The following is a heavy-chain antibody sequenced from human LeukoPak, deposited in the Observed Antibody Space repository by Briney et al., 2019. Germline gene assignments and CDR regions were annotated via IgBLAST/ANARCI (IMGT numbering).Heavy chain of an antibody. CDR3: ARGRGGEQWLVPYYYYYYMDV. CDR1: GGSFSGYY. CDR2: INHSGST. V-gene: IGHV4-34*01. J-gene: IGHJ6*03. D-gene: IGHD6-19*01. Sequence: SGTLSLTCAVYGGSFSGYYWSWIRQPPGKGLEWIGEINHSGSTNYNPSLKSRVTISVDTSKNQFSLKLSSVTAADTAVYYCARGRGGEQWLVPYYYYYYMDVWGKGTTVTVSS.